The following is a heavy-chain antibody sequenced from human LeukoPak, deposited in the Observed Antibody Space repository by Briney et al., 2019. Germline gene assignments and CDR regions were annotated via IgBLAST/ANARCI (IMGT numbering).Heavy chain of an antibody. D-gene: IGHD6-19*01. V-gene: IGHV4-39*02. J-gene: IGHJ4*02. CDR3: ARDRYSSGWYDLDY. CDR2: IYYSGST. CDR1: GGSISSSSYY. Sequence: SETLSLTCTVSGGSISSSSYYWGWIRQPPGKGLEWIGSIYYSGSTYYNPSLKSRVTKSVDTSKNQFSLKLSSVTAADTAVYYCARDRYSSGWYDLDYWGQGTLVTVSS.